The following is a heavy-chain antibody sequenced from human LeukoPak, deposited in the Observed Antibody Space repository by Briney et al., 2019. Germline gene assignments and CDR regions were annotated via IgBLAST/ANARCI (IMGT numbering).Heavy chain of an antibody. CDR2: INPNSGGT. CDR1: GYTFTGYY. CDR3: ARDYLEENYYDSSGYMS. Sequence: ASVKVSCKASGYTFTGYYMHWVRQAPGQGLEWMGWINPNSGGTNYAQKFQGRVTMTRDTSISTAYMELSRLRSDDTAVYYCARDYLEENYYDSSGYMSWGQGTLVTVSP. V-gene: IGHV1-2*02. D-gene: IGHD3-22*01. J-gene: IGHJ4*02.